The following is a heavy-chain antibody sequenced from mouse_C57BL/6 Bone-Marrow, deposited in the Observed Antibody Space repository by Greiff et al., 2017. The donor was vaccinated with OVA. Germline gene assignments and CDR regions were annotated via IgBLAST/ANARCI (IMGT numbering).Heavy chain of an antibody. J-gene: IGHJ4*01. CDR3: ARNTPRGYYAMDY. Sequence: QVQLQQSGPGLVQPSQSLSITCTVSGFSLTSYGVHWVRQSPGQGLEWLGVIWSGGSTAYNAAFISRLSISKDKSKSQVFFKMNSLQADDTAIYSCARNTPRGYYAMDYWGQGTSVTVSS. CDR1: GFSLTSYG. V-gene: IGHV2-2*01. CDR2: IWSGGST.